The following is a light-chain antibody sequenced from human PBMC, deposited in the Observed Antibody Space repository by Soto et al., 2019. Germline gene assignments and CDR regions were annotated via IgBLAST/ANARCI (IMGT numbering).Light chain of an antibody. J-gene: IGKJ1*01. CDR2: DAS. V-gene: IGKV1-5*01. CDR1: QSITKW. CDR3: QQYKVYSKT. Sequence: DIQLTQSPSALFASVGDRVTITCLASQSITKWLACYQQKPGKAPRLLIYDASTLESGVPSRFSGSGSGTDFTLSISSLQPDDFATSYCQQYKVYSKTFGQGTKVDIK.